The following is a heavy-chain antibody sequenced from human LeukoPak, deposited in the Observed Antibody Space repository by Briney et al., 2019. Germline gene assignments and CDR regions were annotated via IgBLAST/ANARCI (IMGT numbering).Heavy chain of an antibody. V-gene: IGHV3-7*01. CDR2: IKQDGSEK. D-gene: IGHD3-16*01. Sequence: GGSLRLSCAASGFTFSSYAMHWVRQAPGKGLEWVANIKQDGSEKYYVDSVKGRFTISRDNARNSLYLQMNSLRAEDTAVYYCARVGLVLYYYYGMDVWGQGTTVTVSS. CDR1: GFTFSSYA. CDR3: ARVGLVLYYYYGMDV. J-gene: IGHJ6*02.